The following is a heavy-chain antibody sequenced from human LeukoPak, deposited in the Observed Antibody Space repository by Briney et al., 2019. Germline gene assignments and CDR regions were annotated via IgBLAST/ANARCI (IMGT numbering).Heavy chain of an antibody. CDR2: IYDSVRT. J-gene: IGHJ4*02. V-gene: IGHV4-59*01. Sequence: SETLSLTCTVSGVSISNYYWSWIRQPPGKGLEWIGYIYDSVRTNYNPSLRSRVTMSADTSKNQFYLKLTSVTAADTAVYYCARGYFYWGQGTLVTVSS. CDR1: GVSISNYY. CDR3: ARGYFY. D-gene: IGHD1-1*01.